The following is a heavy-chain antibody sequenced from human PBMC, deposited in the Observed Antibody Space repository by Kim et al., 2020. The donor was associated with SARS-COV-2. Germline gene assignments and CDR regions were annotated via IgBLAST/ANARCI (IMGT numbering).Heavy chain of an antibody. CDR1: GYTFTSYA. CDR3: ARECSGGSCYFYGMDV. V-gene: IGHV1-3*01. D-gene: IGHD2-15*01. Sequence: ASVKVSCKASGYTFTSYAMHWVRQAPGQRLEWMGWINAGNGNTKYSQKFQGRVTITRDTSASTAYMELSSLRSEDTAVYYCARECSGGSCYFYGMDVWGQGTTVTVSS. CDR2: INAGNGNT. J-gene: IGHJ6*02.